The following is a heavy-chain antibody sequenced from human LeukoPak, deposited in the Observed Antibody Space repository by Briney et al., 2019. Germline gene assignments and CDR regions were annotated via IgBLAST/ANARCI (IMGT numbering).Heavy chain of an antibody. CDR2: IIPIFGTA. CDR1: GGTFSSYA. Sequence: SVKVSCTASGGTFSSYAISWVRQAPGQGLEWMGWIIPIFGTANYAQKFQGRVTITADESTSTAYMELRSLRSEDTAVYYCARNPGGDIVVVPAAILFGWFDPWGQGTLVTVSS. V-gene: IGHV1-69*13. D-gene: IGHD2-2*01. CDR3: ARNPGGDIVVVPAAILFGWFDP. J-gene: IGHJ5*02.